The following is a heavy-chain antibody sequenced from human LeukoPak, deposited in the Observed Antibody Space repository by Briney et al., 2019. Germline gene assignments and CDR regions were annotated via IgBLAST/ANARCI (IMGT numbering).Heavy chain of an antibody. CDR1: GFTFSSYA. CDR3: ARDLGYCSSTSCYAYFDY. D-gene: IGHD2-2*01. V-gene: IGHV3-48*01. CDR2: ISSSSSTI. J-gene: IGHJ4*02. Sequence: GGSLRLSCAASGFTFSSYAMSWVRQAPGKGLEWVSYISSSSSTIYYADSVKGRFTISRDNAKNSLYLQMNSLRAEDTAVYYCARDLGYCSSTSCYAYFDYWGQGTLVTVSS.